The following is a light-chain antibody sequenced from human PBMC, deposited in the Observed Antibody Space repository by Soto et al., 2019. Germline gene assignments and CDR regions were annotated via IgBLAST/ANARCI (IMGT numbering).Light chain of an antibody. CDR2: EVT. CDR1: SDDDGAYNY. V-gene: IGLV2-8*01. J-gene: IGLJ1*01. CDR3: GSDAGSDNYG. Sequence: QSALTQPPSASGSPGQSVTISCTGSSDDDGAYNYVSWYQQQPGKAPKLIIYEVTKRPSGVPDRFSGYKSGNTASLTFSGLQADDEADYFCGSDAGSDNYGFGTGTKVTVL.